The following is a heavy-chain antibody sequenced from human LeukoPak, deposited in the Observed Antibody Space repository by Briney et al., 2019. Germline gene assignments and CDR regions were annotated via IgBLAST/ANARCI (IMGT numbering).Heavy chain of an antibody. CDR1: GFTFSSYS. CDR3: ARLLGYCSSTSCHDAFDI. CDR2: ISSSSSTI. V-gene: IGHV3-48*01. Sequence: GGSLRLSCAASGFTFSSYSMNWVRQAPGKGLERVSYISSSSSTIYYADSVKGRFTISRDNAKNSLYLQMNSLRAEDTAVYYCARLLGYCSSTSCHDAFDIWGQGTMVTVSS. J-gene: IGHJ3*02. D-gene: IGHD2-2*01.